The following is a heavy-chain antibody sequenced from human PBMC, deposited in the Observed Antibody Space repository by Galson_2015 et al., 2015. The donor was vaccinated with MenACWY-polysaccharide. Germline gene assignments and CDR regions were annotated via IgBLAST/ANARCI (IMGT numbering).Heavy chain of an antibody. Sequence: SLRLSCAASGFSITSYAVNWVRQAPGKGLEWVAVISGSGTDIRYADSVKGRSTISRDTSKSTLYLQMNSLRAEDTAKYYCAKASQWGAAAVGSFDHRGQGTLVTVSS. CDR3: AKASQWGAAAVGSFDH. CDR1: GFSITSYA. D-gene: IGHD6-13*01. J-gene: IGHJ4*02. CDR2: ISGSGTDI. V-gene: IGHV3-23*01.